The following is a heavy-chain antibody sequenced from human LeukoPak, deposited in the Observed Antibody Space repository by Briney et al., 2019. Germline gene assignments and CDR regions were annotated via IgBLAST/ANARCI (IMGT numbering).Heavy chain of an antibody. CDR1: GGSFSGYF. CDR2: INHSGST. J-gene: IGHJ6*03. Sequence: PSETLSLTCAVSGGSFSGYFWTWIRQPPGKGLEWIGEINHSGSTNYNPSLKSRVTISVDTSKNQFSLKLSSVTAADTAVYYCARVGGVRGVTTYTYYYYYMDVWGKGTTVTVSS. D-gene: IGHD3-10*01. CDR3: ARVGGVRGVTTYTYYYYYMDV. V-gene: IGHV4-34*01.